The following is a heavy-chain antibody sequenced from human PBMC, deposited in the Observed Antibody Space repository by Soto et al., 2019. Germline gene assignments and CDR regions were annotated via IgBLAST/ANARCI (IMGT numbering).Heavy chain of an antibody. CDR2: ISGYNAKR. CDR3: SRGWGNYWGRNDY. J-gene: IGHJ4*02. D-gene: IGHD7-27*01. CDR1: GYTFNTFG. Sequence: IQLVQSGAEVKRPGASVKVSCKASGYTFNTFGISWVRQAPGQGLEWMGCISGYNAKRDYSRKLQGRITLTTDPPTDISYVELRSMTSVNAAVDYCSRGWGNYWGRNDYWGQGTLVTVSS. V-gene: IGHV1-18*01.